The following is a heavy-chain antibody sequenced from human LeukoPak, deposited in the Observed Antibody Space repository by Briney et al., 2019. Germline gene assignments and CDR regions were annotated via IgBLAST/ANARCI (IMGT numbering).Heavy chain of an antibody. CDR2: IYSGGST. J-gene: IGHJ4*02. D-gene: IGHD3-22*01. CDR1: GFTFSSYA. V-gene: IGHV3-66*02. Sequence: PGGSLRLSCAASGFTFSSYAMSWVRQAPGKGLEWVSLIYSGGSTFYADSVKGRFTISRDNSKNTLDLQMNSLRAEDTAVYYCATSTHYYDSNGYYPYYFDYWGQGTLVTVSS. CDR3: ATSTHYYDSNGYYPYYFDY.